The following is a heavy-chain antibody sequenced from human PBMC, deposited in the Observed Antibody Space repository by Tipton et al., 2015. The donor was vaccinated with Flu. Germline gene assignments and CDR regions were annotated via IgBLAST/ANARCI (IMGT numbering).Heavy chain of an antibody. CDR1: GGSISSYY. Sequence: TLSLTCTVSGGSISSYYWSWIRQPAGKGLEWIGRIYSSGSTNYNPSLKGRVTMSVDTSKNQFSLKQSSVTAADTAVYYCARGSGSGTYVIFDFWGQGTLVTVSS. J-gene: IGHJ4*02. D-gene: IGHD3-10*01. V-gene: IGHV4-4*07. CDR2: IYSSGST. CDR3: ARGSGSGTYVIFDF.